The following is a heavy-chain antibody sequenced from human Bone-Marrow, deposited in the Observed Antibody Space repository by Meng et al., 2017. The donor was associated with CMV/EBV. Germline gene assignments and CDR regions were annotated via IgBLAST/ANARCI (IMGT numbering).Heavy chain of an antibody. V-gene: IGHV3-7*01. D-gene: IGHD2-21*01. J-gene: IGHJ4*02. Sequence: GESLKISCAASGFTFSSYWMSWVRQAPGKGLEWVANIKQDGSEKYYVDSVKGRFTISRDNAKNSLYLQMNSLRAEDTAVYYCARETLAYCGGDCYSLDYWGQGTLVTVSS. CDR2: IKQDGSEK. CDR1: GFTFSSYW. CDR3: ARETLAYCGGDCYSLDY.